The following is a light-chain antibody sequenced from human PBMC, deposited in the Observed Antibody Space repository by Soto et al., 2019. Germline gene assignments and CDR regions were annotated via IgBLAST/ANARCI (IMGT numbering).Light chain of an antibody. Sequence: ENVLTQSPGTLSLSPGERATLSCRACQSVSSSHLAWYQQKPGQAPRLLMYGASSRATGIPDRFSGGGSGTDFTLTISRLEPEDFGVYYCQQYHNSILMFGQGTKVDIK. CDR2: GAS. V-gene: IGKV3-20*01. CDR1: QSVSSSH. CDR3: QQYHNSILM. J-gene: IGKJ1*01.